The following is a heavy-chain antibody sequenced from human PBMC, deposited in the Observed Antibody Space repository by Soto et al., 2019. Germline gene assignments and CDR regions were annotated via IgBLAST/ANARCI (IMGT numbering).Heavy chain of an antibody. V-gene: IGHV3-23*01. CDR3: AKDLHTFGGVIVIPFDY. CDR2: ISGSGGST. D-gene: IGHD3-16*02. J-gene: IGHJ4*02. Sequence: GGSLRLSCAASGFTFSSYAMSWVRQAPGKGLEWVSAISGSGGSTYYADSVKGRFTISRDNSKNTLYLQMNSLRAEDTAVYYCAKDLHTFGGVIVIPFDYWGQGTLVTVSS. CDR1: GFTFSSYA.